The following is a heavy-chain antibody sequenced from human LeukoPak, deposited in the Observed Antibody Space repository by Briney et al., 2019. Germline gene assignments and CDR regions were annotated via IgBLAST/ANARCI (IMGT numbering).Heavy chain of an antibody. J-gene: IGHJ6*02. Sequence: GGSLRLSCAASGFTFSSYAMHWVRQAPGKGLEWVAVISYDGSNKYYADSVKGRFTISRDNSKNTLYLQMNSLRAEDTAVYYCARRGYCSSTGCLDYYYYGMDVWGQGTTVTVSS. V-gene: IGHV3-30-3*01. D-gene: IGHD2-2*01. CDR1: GFTFSSYA. CDR3: ARRGYCSSTGCLDYYYYGMDV. CDR2: ISYDGSNK.